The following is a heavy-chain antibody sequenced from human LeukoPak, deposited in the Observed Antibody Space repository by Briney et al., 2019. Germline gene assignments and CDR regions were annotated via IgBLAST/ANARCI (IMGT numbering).Heavy chain of an antibody. CDR1: GFTFSSYA. J-gene: IGHJ4*02. D-gene: IGHD3-22*01. CDR2: ISSNGGST. V-gene: IGHV3-64*01. CDR3: ARESSGYTY. Sequence: GGSLRLSCAASGFTFSSYAMHWVRQAPGKGLEYVSAISSNGGSTYYANSVKGRFTISRDNSKNTLYLQMGSLRAEDMAVYYCARESSGYTYWGQGTLVTVSS.